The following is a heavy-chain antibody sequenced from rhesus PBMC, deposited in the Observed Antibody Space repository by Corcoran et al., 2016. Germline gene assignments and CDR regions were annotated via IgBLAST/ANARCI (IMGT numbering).Heavy chain of an antibody. CDR3: ATGSNYAAFDF. D-gene: IGHD4-23*01. Sequence: EVQLVQSGAEVKKPGASVKISCKASGYTFTDYYLHWVRQAPGKGLEGMGRVDPDDEDAIPAQKFQDRVTIPADTSTDTAYMELSSLRSEDTAVYYCATGSNYAAFDFRGQGLRVTVSS. V-gene: IGHV1-111*02. CDR2: VDPDDEDA. J-gene: IGHJ3*01. CDR1: GYTFTDYY.